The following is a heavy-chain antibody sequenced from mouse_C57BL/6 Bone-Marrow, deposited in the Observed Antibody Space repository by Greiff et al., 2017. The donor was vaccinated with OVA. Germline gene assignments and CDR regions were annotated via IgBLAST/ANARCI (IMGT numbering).Heavy chain of an antibody. V-gene: IGHV1-80*01. CDR3: ARTGAYSNSFAY. D-gene: IGHD2-5*01. CDR2: IYPGDGDT. Sequence: VQRVESGAELVKPGASVKISCKASGYAFSSYWMNWVKQRPGKGLEWIGQIYPGDGDTNYNGKFKGKATLTADKSSSTAYMQLSSLTSEDSAVYFCARTGAYSNSFAYWGQGTLVTVSA. CDR1: GYAFSSYW. J-gene: IGHJ3*01.